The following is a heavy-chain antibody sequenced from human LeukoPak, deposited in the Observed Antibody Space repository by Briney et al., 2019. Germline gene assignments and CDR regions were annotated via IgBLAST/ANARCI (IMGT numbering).Heavy chain of an antibody. Sequence: GGSLRLSCAASGFTFDDYAMHWVRQAPGKGLEWVSLISGDGVSTYYADSVKGRFTISRDNSKNSLYLQMNSLRTEDTALYYCVKDTVTMRIDYWGQGTLVTVSS. V-gene: IGHV3-43*02. CDR1: GFTFDDYA. CDR2: ISGDGVST. D-gene: IGHD4-17*01. CDR3: VKDTVTMRIDY. J-gene: IGHJ4*02.